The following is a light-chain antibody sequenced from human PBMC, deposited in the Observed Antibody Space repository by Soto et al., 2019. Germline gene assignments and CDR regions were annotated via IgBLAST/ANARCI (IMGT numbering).Light chain of an antibody. J-gene: IGLJ2*01. CDR1: SSNIGAGYD. CDR3: QCYDSSMSGSVV. V-gene: IGLV1-40*01. Sequence: QSVLTQPPSVSGAPGQRVTISCTGSSSNIGAGYDVHWYQQLPGTAPKVLIYGNSNRPAGVPDRFSGSKSGTSASLAITGLQAEDEADYYCQCYDSSMSGSVVFGGGTKLTVL. CDR2: GNS.